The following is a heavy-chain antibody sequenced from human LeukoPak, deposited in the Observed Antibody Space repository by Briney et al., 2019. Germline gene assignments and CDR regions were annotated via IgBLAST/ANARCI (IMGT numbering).Heavy chain of an antibody. V-gene: IGHV3-30*18. D-gene: IGHD6-13*01. Sequence: GGSLRLSCAASGFTFSSYGMHWVRQAPGKGLEWVAVISYDGSNKYYADSVKGRFTISRDNSKNTLYLQMNSLRAEDTAVYYCAKDTSGSSSWYNPPFDYWGQGTLVTVSS. CDR1: GFTFSSYG. CDR2: ISYDGSNK. J-gene: IGHJ4*02. CDR3: AKDTSGSSSWYNPPFDY.